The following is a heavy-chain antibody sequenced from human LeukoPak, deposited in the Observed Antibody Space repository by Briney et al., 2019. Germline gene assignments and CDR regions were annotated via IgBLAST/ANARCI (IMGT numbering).Heavy chain of an antibody. J-gene: IGHJ6*04. CDR3: AELGITMIGGV. CDR1: GFTFSSYA. V-gene: IGHV3-23*01. D-gene: IGHD3-10*02. CDR2: ISGSGGST. Sequence: GGSLRLSCAASGFTFSSYAMSWVRQAPWKGLEWVSAISGSGGSTYYADSVKGRFTISRDNAKNSLYLQMNSLRAEDTAVYYCAELGITMIGGVWGKGTTVTISS.